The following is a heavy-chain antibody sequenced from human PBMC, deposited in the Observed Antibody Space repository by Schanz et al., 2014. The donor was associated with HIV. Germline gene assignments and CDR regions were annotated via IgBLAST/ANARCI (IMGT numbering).Heavy chain of an antibody. Sequence: QVQLVQSGAEVKRPGASVKVSCKASDYLFSRYGISWVRQAPGQGLEWMGWINPNEGDTKFAQKFQGRVTMTRHTPTSTAYMELRSLRSDDTAVYYCARTRGIAVAGFDYWGQGTLVTVSS. CDR2: INPNEGDT. CDR1: DYLFSRYG. D-gene: IGHD6-19*01. CDR3: ARTRGIAVAGFDY. V-gene: IGHV1-18*01. J-gene: IGHJ4*02.